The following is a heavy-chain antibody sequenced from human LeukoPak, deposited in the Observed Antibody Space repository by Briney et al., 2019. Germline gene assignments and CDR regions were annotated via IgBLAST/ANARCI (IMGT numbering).Heavy chain of an antibody. Sequence: PSETLSLTCTVSGGSISSSRYFWGWIRQPPGKGLEWIGSIYYSGSTFYKSSLKSRITISVDTSKNQFSLKLSSVTAADTAVFYCGRHLRREIAAFDNWGQGTLVTVSS. CDR2: IYYSGST. J-gene: IGHJ4*02. CDR1: GGSISSSRYF. V-gene: IGHV4-39*01. D-gene: IGHD2-21*01. CDR3: GRHLRREIAAFDN.